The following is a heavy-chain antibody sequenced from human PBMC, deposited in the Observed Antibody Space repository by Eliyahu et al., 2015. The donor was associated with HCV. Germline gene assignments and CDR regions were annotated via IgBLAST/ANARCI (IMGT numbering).Heavy chain of an antibody. V-gene: IGHV4-59*01. D-gene: IGHD6-19*01. CDR1: GGXITTYY. CDR3: ASGGGGIAVAGTGGWFDP. Sequence: QVQLQESGPGLVKPSETLSLTCTVSGGXITTYYWXWIRQPPGKGLEWIGXXHYSGSTTYNPSLKXXVTISLDTSKNQFXLNLTSVTAADTAVYYCASGGGGIAVAGTGGWFDPWGQGTLVTVSS. J-gene: IGHJ5*02. CDR2: XHYSGST.